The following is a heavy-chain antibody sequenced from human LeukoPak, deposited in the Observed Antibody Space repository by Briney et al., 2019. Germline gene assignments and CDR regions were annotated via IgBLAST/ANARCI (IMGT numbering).Heavy chain of an antibody. D-gene: IGHD1-26*01. J-gene: IGHJ4*02. CDR3: ARGGSRYLDY. CDR1: GGSISSGGYS. Sequence: SQTLSLTCAVSGGSISSGGYSWSWIRQPPGKGLEWIGYIYHSGSTYYNPSLKSRVTISVDRSKNQFSLKLSSVTAADTAVYYCARGGSRYLDYWGQGTLVTVSS. CDR2: IYHSGST. V-gene: IGHV4-30-2*01.